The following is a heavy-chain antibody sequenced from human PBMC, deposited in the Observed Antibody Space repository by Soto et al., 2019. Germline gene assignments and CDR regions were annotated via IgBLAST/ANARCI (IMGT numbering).Heavy chain of an antibody. CDR2: VGTNNDNT. D-gene: IGHD3-22*01. Sequence: QVQMVQSGPEVKMPGASVKVYCKTSGYTFTAYGLAWLRQAPGQRPEWMGWVGTNNDNTNYAETFQGRVTMTTDTSTATTYMELRSLRSDDTAVYYCARELNTDSSAYYSVAYWGQGTVVPVSP. CDR1: GYTFTAYG. CDR3: ARELNTDSSAYYSVAY. V-gene: IGHV1-18*01. J-gene: IGHJ4*02.